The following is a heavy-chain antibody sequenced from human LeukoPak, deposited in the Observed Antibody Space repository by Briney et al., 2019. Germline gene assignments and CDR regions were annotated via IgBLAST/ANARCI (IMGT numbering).Heavy chain of an antibody. CDR1: GFTFSSYA. V-gene: IGHV3-23*01. CDR3: AKDRQYTSGWYYFDY. CDR2: ISGSGGST. J-gene: IGHJ4*02. Sequence: GGSLRLSCAASGFTFSSYAMSWVRQAPGKGLEWVSTISGSGGSTYYADSVKGRFTISRDNSKNTLYLQMNSLRAKDTAVYYCAKDRQYTSGWYYFDYWGQGTLVIVSS. D-gene: IGHD6-19*01.